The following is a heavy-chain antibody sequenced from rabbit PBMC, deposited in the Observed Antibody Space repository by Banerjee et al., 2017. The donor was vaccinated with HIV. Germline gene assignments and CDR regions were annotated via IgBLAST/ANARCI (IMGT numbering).Heavy chain of an antibody. D-gene: IGHD6-1*01. J-gene: IGHJ4*01. Sequence: QEQLEESGGGLVKPEGSLTLTCKASGFDLSSYYYMCWVRQAPGKGLEWIGCMNAGTSGGSYYARWAKGRFTISKTSSTTVTLQMTSLTAADTATYFCARAAYVGYGLDLWGPGTLVTVS. V-gene: IGHV1S45*01. CDR1: GFDLSSYYY. CDR2: MNAGTSGGS. CDR3: ARAAYVGYGLDL.